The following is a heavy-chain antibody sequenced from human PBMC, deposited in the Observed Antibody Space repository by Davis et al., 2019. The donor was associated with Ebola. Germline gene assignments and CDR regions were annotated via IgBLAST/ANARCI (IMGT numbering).Heavy chain of an antibody. CDR1: GASIASGGYS. D-gene: IGHD4-11*01. CDR3: ARERRNTVTTFDY. Sequence: SETLSLTCVVSGASIASGGYSWSWIRQPPGKGLEWIGYIYYSGSTNYNPSLKSRVTISVDTSKNQFSLKLSSVTAADTAVYYCARERRNTVTTFDYWGQGTLVTVSS. V-gene: IGHV4-61*08. J-gene: IGHJ4*02. CDR2: IYYSGST.